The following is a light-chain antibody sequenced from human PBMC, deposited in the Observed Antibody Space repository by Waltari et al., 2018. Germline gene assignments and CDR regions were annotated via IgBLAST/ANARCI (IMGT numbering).Light chain of an antibody. CDR3: AAWDDSLSAVV. Sequence: QSVLTQPPSASGTPGQRVTISCSGSSSNIGSNYVYWYQQHPGTAPKLLIYGNNKRPSGLPDRCSGSKSGTSATLAISGLRSEDEADYYCAAWDDSLSAVVFGGGTKLTVL. CDR1: SSNIGSNY. J-gene: IGLJ2*01. V-gene: IGLV1-47*02. CDR2: GNN.